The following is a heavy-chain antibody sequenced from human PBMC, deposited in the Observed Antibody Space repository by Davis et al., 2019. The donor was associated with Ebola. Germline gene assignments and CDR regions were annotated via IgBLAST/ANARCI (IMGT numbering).Heavy chain of an antibody. J-gene: IGHJ4*02. CDR1: GFTFSSFC. D-gene: IGHD3-3*01. Sequence: PGGSLRLSCAAPGFTFSSFCMHWVRQAPGKGLEWVAVIWYDGNNNYYADSVKGRFTISRDNSKSTLYLQMNSLRAEDTAVYYCARDRTYYDFWSGYYTLDSWGQGTLVTVSS. V-gene: IGHV3-33*01. CDR3: ARDRTYYDFWSGYYTLDS. CDR2: IWYDGNNN.